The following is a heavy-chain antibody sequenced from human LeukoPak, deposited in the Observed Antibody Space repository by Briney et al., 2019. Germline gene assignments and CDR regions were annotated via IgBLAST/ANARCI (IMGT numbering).Heavy chain of an antibody. V-gene: IGHV3-21*01. CDR3: ARCDGGYPPYYYYYYMDV. Sequence: GGSLRLSCAASGFTFSDSTMNWVRQASGKGLEWVASINSAGSTTHYADSVKGRLTISRDNAKNSLYLQMNSLRAEDTAVYYCARCDGGYPPYYYYYYMDVWGKGTTVTVSS. CDR1: GFTFSDST. CDR2: INSAGSTT. D-gene: IGHD2-21*01. J-gene: IGHJ6*03.